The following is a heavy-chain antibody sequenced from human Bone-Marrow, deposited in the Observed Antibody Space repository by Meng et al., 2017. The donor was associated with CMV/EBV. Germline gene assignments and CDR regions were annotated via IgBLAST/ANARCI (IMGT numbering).Heavy chain of an antibody. J-gene: IGHJ6*02. CDR1: GFTFSSCG. D-gene: IGHD6-25*01. V-gene: IGHV3-30*03. Sequence: LSLAASGFTFSSCGMHWVRQAPTKGLKWVAIISYDGSNKDYADSVKGRFTVSRDNSKNTLYVQMNSLRVEDTAVYYCARRHYYGMDVWGQGTTVTVSS. CDR3: ARRHYYGMDV. CDR2: ISYDGSNK.